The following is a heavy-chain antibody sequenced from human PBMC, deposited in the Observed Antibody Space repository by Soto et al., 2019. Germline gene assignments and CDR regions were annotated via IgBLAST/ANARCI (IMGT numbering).Heavy chain of an antibody. CDR1: GGSISSYY. CDR2: IYYSGST. V-gene: IGHV4-39*01. J-gene: IGHJ5*02. Sequence: SETLSLTCTVSGGSISSYYWSWIRQPPGKGLEWIGSIYYSGSTYYNPSLKSRVTISVDTSKNQFSLKLSSVTAADTAVYYCARPVNWFDPWGQGTLVTVSS. CDR3: ARPVNWFDP.